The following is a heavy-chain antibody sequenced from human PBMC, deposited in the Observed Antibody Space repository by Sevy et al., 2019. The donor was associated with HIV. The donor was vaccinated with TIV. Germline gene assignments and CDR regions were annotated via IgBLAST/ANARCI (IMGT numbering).Heavy chain of an antibody. V-gene: IGHV3-13*01. CDR3: AIAMTTVTTYGMDV. Sequence: GGSLRLSCAASGFTFSSYDMHWVRQATGKGLEWVSAIGTAGDTYYPGSVKGRFTISRENAKNSLYLQMNSLRAGDTAVYYCAIAMTTVTTYGMDVWGQGTTVTVSS. D-gene: IGHD4-17*01. CDR2: IGTAGDT. CDR1: GFTFSSYD. J-gene: IGHJ6*02.